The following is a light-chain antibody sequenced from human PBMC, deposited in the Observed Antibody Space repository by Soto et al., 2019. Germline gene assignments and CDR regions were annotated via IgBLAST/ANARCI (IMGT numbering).Light chain of an antibody. Sequence: MVLTQAPDTLSFSPAERATLSCRASQSVGTRLAWYQHKTGQAPSLLMSGASSRATGIPDRFSGSGSETDFTLTISRLEPEDFALYYCQHYQVGQPIAFGRGTRLEIK. CDR3: QHYQVGQPIA. CDR2: GAS. CDR1: QSVGTR. J-gene: IGKJ5*01. V-gene: IGKV3-20*01.